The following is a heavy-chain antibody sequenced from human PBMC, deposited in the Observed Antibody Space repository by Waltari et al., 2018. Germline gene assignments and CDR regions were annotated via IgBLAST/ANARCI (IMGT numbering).Heavy chain of an antibody. CDR2: INHSGST. J-gene: IGHJ5*02. V-gene: IGHV4-34*01. D-gene: IGHD2-8*02. CDR1: GGSFSGYY. Sequence: QVQLQQWGAGLLKPSETLSLTCAVYGGSFSGYYWSWIRQPPGTGLEWIGEINHSGSTNYNPSLKSRVTISVDTSKNQFSLKLSSVTAADTAVYYCARAEEVVLVVYAMGWFDPWGQGTLVTVSS. CDR3: ARAEEVVLVVYAMGWFDP.